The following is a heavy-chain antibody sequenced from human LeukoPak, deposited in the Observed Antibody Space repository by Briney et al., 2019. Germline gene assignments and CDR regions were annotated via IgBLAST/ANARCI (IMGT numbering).Heavy chain of an antibody. CDR3: ARPYYYDSRIDR. D-gene: IGHD3-22*01. CDR1: GGSISRGVYY. CDR2: TYYSGST. V-gene: IGHV4-30-4*01. J-gene: IGHJ5*02. Sequence: SETLSLTCTVSGGSISRGVYYWRWIRPPPGTGLEWIGYTYYSGSTYYNPSLKSRSTISVDTSKTHFSLKLTCVTPATTAVYFCARPYYYDSRIDRWGQGTLVTVS.